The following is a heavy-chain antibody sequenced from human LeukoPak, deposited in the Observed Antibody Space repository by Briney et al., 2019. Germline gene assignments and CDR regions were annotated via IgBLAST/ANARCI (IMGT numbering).Heavy chain of an antibody. D-gene: IGHD3-22*01. CDR1: GYTLTELS. CDR3: ALRDGGYYYVFDY. V-gene: IGHV1-24*01. J-gene: IGHJ4*02. Sequence: ASVKVSCKVSGYTLTELSMHWVRQAPRKGLEWMGGFDPEDGETVYAQKFQGRVTMIEDTSTDTAYMELSSLRSEDTAVYYCALRDGGYYYVFDYWGQGTLVTVSS. CDR2: FDPEDGET.